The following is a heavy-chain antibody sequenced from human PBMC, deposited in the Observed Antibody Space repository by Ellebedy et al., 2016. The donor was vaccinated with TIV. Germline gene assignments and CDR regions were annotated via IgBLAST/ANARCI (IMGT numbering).Heavy chain of an antibody. CDR3: ALPGSSGWYPDYYYGMDV. CDR2: IIPILGIA. J-gene: IGHJ6*02. V-gene: IGHV1-69*04. Sequence: SVKVSXXASGGTFSSYAISWVRQAPGQGLEWMGRIIPILGIANYAQKFQGRVTITADKSTSTAYMELSSLRSEDTAVYYCALPGSSGWYPDYYYGMDVWGQGTTVTVSS. D-gene: IGHD6-19*01. CDR1: GGTFSSYA.